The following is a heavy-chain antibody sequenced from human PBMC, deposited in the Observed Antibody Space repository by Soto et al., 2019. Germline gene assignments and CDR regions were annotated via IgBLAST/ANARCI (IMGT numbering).Heavy chain of an antibody. CDR2: IKSKTDGGTT. J-gene: IGHJ4*02. V-gene: IGHV3-15*07. CDR3: TTDRLPPYDSSGYYPFDY. CDR1: GFTFSNAW. D-gene: IGHD3-22*01. Sequence: GGSLRLSCAASGFTFSNAWMNWVRQAPGKGLEWVGRIKSKTDGGTTDYAAPVKGRFTISRDDSKNTLYLQMNSLKTEDTAVYYCTTDRLPPYDSSGYYPFDYWGQGTLVTVSS.